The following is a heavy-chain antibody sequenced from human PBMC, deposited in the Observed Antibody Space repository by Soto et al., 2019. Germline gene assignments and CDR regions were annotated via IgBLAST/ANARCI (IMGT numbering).Heavy chain of an antibody. CDR2: ISGSGGST. D-gene: IGHD2-8*01. J-gene: IGHJ3*02. CDR1: GFTFSSYA. CDR3: AKSLVLMVYAPNGAFDI. V-gene: IGHV3-23*01. Sequence: PGGSLRLSCAAAGFTFSSYAMSWVRQAPGKGLEWVSAISGSGGSTYYADSVKGRFTISRDNSKNTLYLQMNSLRAEDTAVYYCAKSLVLMVYAPNGAFDIWGQGTMVTVSS.